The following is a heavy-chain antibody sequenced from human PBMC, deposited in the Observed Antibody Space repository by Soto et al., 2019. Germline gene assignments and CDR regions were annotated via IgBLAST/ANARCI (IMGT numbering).Heavy chain of an antibody. CDR2: INHSGST. V-gene: IGHV4-34*01. CDR1: GGSFSGYY. J-gene: IGHJ6*02. D-gene: IGHD2-2*01. Sequence: SETLSLTCAVYGGSFSGYYLSWIRQPPGKGLEWIGEINHSGSTNYNPSLKSRVTISVDTSKNQFSLKLSSVTAADTAVYYCAREARLRCSSTSCYNPMDVWGQGTTVTVYS. CDR3: AREARLRCSSTSCYNPMDV.